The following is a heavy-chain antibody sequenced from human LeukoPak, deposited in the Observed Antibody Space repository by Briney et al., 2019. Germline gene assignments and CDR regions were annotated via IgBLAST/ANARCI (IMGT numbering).Heavy chain of an antibody. CDR2: INPSGGST. CDR1: GYTFTSYD. D-gene: IGHD6-19*01. V-gene: IGHV1-46*01. Sequence: ASVKVSCKASGYTFTSYDVHWVRQAPGEGLEWMGIINPSGGSTIYAQKFQGRVTMTWDMSTSTVYMELSSLRSEDTAVYYCARSHYSRGWEYFDYWGQGTLVTVSS. J-gene: IGHJ4*02. CDR3: ARSHYSRGWEYFDY.